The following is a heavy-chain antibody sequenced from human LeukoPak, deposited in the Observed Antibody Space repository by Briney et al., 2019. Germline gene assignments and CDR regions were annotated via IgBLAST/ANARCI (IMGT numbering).Heavy chain of an antibody. J-gene: IGHJ4*02. D-gene: IGHD4-11*01. CDR2: IYYSGST. V-gene: IGHV4-59*01. CDR1: GGSISSYY. Sequence: SETLSLTCTVSGGSISSYYWSWIRQPPGKGLEWIGYIYYSGSTNYNPSLKSRVTISVDTSKNQFSLKLSSVTAADTAVYYCARDRDYSNWGQGTLVTVSS. CDR3: ARDRDYSN.